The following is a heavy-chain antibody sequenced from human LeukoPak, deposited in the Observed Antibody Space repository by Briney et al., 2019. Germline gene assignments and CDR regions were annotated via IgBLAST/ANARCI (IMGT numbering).Heavy chain of an antibody. J-gene: IGHJ4*02. CDR2: IYYSRST. V-gene: IGHV4-59*01. Sequence: SETLSLTCTVSGGSISSYYWSWIRQPPGKGLEWIGYIYYSRSTNYNPSLKSRVTISVDTSKNQFSLKLSSVTAADTAVYYCARGHPETYFDYWGQGTLVTVSS. CDR1: GGSISSYY. D-gene: IGHD5-24*01. CDR3: ARGHPETYFDY.